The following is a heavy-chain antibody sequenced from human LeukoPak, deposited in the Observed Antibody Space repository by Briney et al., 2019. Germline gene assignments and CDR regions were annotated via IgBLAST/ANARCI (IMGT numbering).Heavy chain of an antibody. CDR1: GFTFSSYA. CDR2: ISYDGSNK. D-gene: IGHD6-13*01. J-gene: IGHJ4*02. Sequence: GSLRLSCAASGFTFSSYAMHWVRQAPGKGLEWVAVISYDGSNKYYADSVKGRFTISRDNSKNTLYLQMNSLRAEDTAVYYCARQSIAAASRLGFDYWGRGTLVTVSS. V-gene: IGHV3-30*04. CDR3: ARQSIAAASRLGFDY.